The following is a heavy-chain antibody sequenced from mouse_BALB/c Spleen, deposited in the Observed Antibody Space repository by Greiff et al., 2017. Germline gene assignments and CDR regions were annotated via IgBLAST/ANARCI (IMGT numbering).Heavy chain of an antibody. V-gene: IGHV5-17*02. CDR2: ISSGSSTI. CDR3: ARRRFDGNYFAY. CDR1: GFTFSSFG. J-gene: IGHJ3*01. Sequence: DVKLVESGGGLVQPGGSRKLSCAASGFTFSSFGMHWVRQAPEKGLEWVAYISSGSSTIYYADTVKGRFTISRDNPKNTLFLQMTSLRSEDTAMYYCARRRFDGNYFAYWGQGTLVTVSA. D-gene: IGHD2-1*01.